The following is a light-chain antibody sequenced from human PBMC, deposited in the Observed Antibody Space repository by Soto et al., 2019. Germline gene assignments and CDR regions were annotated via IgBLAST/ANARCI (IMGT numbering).Light chain of an antibody. CDR1: SSNVGHNS. CDR3: GAWDDGLTVYD. Sequence: QSVLTQPPSVSAAPGQEVTISCSGSSSNVGHNSVSWYQQLPGTAPKLLIYDNNERPSGIPARFSGSKSGTSATLGITGLQTGDEADYYCGAWDDGLTVYDFGSGTKVTVL. J-gene: IGLJ1*01. V-gene: IGLV1-51*01. CDR2: DNN.